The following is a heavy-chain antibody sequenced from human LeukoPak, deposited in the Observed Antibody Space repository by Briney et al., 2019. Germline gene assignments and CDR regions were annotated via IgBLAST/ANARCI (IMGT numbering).Heavy chain of an antibody. J-gene: IGHJ4*02. V-gene: IGHV4-38-2*01. CDR3: ARQGGGAYYYDSSGYFDY. CDR1: GYSISSGYY. D-gene: IGHD3-22*01. Sequence: SETLSLTCAVSGYSISSGYYWGWIRQPPGKGLEWIGSIYRSGSTYYNPSLKSRVTISVDTSKNQFSLKLSSVTAADTAVYYCARQGGGAYYYDSSGYFDYWGQGTLVTVSS. CDR2: IYRSGST.